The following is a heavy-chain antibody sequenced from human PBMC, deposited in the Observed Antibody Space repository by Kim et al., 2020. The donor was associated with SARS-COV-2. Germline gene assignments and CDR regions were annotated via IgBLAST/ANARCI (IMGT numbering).Heavy chain of an antibody. J-gene: IGHJ5*02. CDR3: ARGTYSSSSGGFYLFDP. CDR2: IIPIFGTA. Sequence: SVKVSCKASGGTFSSYAISWVRQAPGQGLEWMGGIIPIFGTANYAQKFQGRVTITADESTSTAYMELSSLRSEDTAVYYCARGTYSSSSGGFYLFDPWGQGTLVTVSS. D-gene: IGHD6-6*01. CDR1: GGTFSSYA. V-gene: IGHV1-69*13.